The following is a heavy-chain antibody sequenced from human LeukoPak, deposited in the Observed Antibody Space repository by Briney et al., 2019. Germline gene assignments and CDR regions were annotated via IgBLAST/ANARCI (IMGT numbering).Heavy chain of an antibody. CDR3: ARAYPVYCSGGSCYLGASWFDP. V-gene: IGHV1-8*03. CDR2: MNPNSGNT. Sequence: ASVTVSCKASGYTFTSYDINWVRQATGQGLEWMGWMNPNSGNTGYAQKFQGRVTITRNTSISTAYMELSSLRSEDTAVYYCARAYPVYCSGGSCYLGASWFDPWGQRTLVTVSS. D-gene: IGHD2-15*01. CDR1: GYTFTSYD. J-gene: IGHJ5*02.